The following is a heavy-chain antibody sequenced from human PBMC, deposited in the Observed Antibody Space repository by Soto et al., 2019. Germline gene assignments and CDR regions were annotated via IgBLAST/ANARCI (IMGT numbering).Heavy chain of an antibody. V-gene: IGHV3-21*01. CDR2: ISSSSSYI. Sequence: PGGSLRLSCAASGFTFSSYSMNWVRQAPGKGLEWVSSISSSSSYIYYADSVKGRFTISRDNAKNSLYLQMNSLRAEDTAVYYCARDSSVRYSSSWYAAGGAFDIWGQGTMVTVSS. J-gene: IGHJ3*02. D-gene: IGHD6-13*01. CDR1: GFTFSSYS. CDR3: ARDSSVRYSSSWYAAGGAFDI.